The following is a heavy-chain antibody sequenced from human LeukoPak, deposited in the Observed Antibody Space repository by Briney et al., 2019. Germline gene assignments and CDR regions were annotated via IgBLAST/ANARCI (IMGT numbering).Heavy chain of an antibody. J-gene: IGHJ4*02. D-gene: IGHD1-1*01. V-gene: IGHV4-34*01. CDR3: ARGSNWEPDYFDY. Sequence: SETLSLTCAVYGGSFSGYYWSWIRQPPGKGLEWIGEINHSGSTNYNPSLKTRVTISVDTSKNQFSLKLSSVTAADTAVYYCARGSNWEPDYFDYWGQGTLVTVSS. CDR2: INHSGST. CDR1: GGSFSGYY.